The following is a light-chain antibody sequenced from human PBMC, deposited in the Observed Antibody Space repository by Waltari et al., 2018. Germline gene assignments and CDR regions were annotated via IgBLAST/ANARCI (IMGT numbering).Light chain of an antibody. J-gene: IGLJ2*01. CDR1: TSDVGGYDF. CDR2: EVT. CDR3: TSYTAKTLL. V-gene: IGLV2-14*03. Sequence: QSALTQPASVSGSPGQSITISCTGVTSDVGGYDFISWYQQHPGEAPRLILYEVTTRALGVSNRVSGSKSGTTASLTISGLQAEDEASYYCTSYTAKTLLFGGGTKLTVL.